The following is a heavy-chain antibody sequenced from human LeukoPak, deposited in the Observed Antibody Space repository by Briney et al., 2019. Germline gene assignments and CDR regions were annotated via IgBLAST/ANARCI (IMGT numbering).Heavy chain of an antibody. Sequence: GASVKVSCKASGYTFTGYYMHWVRQAPGQGLEWMGRINPNSGGTNYAQKFQGRVTMTRDTSISTAYMELSRLRSDDTAVYYCARDLRCSGGSCYDYWGQGTLVTASS. D-gene: IGHD2-15*01. V-gene: IGHV1-2*06. CDR2: INPNSGGT. CDR1: GYTFTGYY. J-gene: IGHJ4*02. CDR3: ARDLRCSGGSCYDY.